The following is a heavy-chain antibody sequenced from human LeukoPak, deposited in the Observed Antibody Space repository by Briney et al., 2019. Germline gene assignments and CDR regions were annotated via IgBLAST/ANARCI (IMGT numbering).Heavy chain of an antibody. CDR1: GGTFSSYA. V-gene: IGHV1-69*01. J-gene: IGHJ3*02. CDR2: IIPIFGTA. D-gene: IGHD3-3*01. CDR3: AREWGYDFWSGYYTNAFDI. Sequence: SVKVSCKASGGTFSSYAISWVRQAPGQGLEWMGGIIPIFGTANYAQKFQGRVTITADESTSIAYMELSSLRSEDTAVYYCAREWGYDFWSGYYTNAFDIWGQGTMVTVSS.